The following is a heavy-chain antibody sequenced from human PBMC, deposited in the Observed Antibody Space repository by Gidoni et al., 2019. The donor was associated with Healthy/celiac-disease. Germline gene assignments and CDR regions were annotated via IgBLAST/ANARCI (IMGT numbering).Heavy chain of an antibody. D-gene: IGHD1-20*01. V-gene: IGHV4-34*01. CDR2: INHSGST. CDR1: GWSFSGYY. CDR3: ARGPQEGYNWSSPRRGFDY. Sequence: QVQLQQWGAGLLKPSETLYLTCAVYGWSFSGYYWSWIRQPPGKGLEWIGEINHSGSTNYNPSLKSRVTISVDTSKNQFSLKLSSVTAADTAVYYCARGPQEGYNWSSPRRGFDYWGQGTLVTVSS. J-gene: IGHJ4*02.